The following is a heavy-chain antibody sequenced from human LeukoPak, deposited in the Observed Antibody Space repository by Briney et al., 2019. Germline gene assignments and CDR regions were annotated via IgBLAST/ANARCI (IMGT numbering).Heavy chain of an antibody. CDR1: GYTFTNHG. D-gene: IGHD4-17*01. J-gene: IGHJ4*02. V-gene: IGHV1-18*01. CDR3: ARDLSLGRHDDGEPFDY. CDR2: ISGYNGNT. Sequence: ASVKVSCKTSGYTFTNHGISWVRQAPGQGLEWMGWISGYNGNTNYVQKFRGRITMTTDTSTSTAYLHLRSLSSDDTALYYCARDLSLGRHDDGEPFDYWGQGTLVTVSS.